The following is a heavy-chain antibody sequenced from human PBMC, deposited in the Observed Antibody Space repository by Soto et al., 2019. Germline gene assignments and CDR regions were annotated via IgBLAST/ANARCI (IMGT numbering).Heavy chain of an antibody. CDR2: ISSSGSTI. Sequence: EVQLVESGGGLVQPGGSLRLSCAASGFTFSSYEMNWVRQAPGKGLEWVSYISSSGSTIYYADSVKGRFTISRDNAKNSLYLQMSSLRAEDTAVYYCARWGAAAGTPQYYFDYWGQGTLVTVSS. V-gene: IGHV3-48*03. J-gene: IGHJ4*02. D-gene: IGHD6-13*01. CDR1: GFTFSSYE. CDR3: ARWGAAAGTPQYYFDY.